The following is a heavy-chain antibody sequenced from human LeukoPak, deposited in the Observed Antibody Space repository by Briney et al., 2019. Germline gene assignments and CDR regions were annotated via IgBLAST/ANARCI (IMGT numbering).Heavy chain of an antibody. Sequence: SETLSLTCTVSGGSISSSSYYWGWIRQPPGKGLEWIGSIYYSGSTYYNPSLKSRVTISVDTSKNQFSLKLSSVTAADTAVYYCARPMTTVTNYYYYGMDVWGQGTTVTVSS. V-gene: IGHV4-39*07. J-gene: IGHJ6*02. CDR1: GGSISSSSYY. CDR3: ARPMTTVTNYYYYGMDV. D-gene: IGHD4-17*01. CDR2: IYYSGST.